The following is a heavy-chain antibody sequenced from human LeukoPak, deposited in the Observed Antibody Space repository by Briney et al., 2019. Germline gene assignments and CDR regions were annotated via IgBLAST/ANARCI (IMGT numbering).Heavy chain of an antibody. D-gene: IGHD5-12*01. J-gene: IGHJ4*02. Sequence: QPGGSLRLSCAASGFTLSTYWMHWVRKAPGKGLVWVSRINPDGSTTTYADSVEGRFTISRDNSKNTLYLQMNSLRAEDTAVYYCARVAGYSGYEPGYFEDWGQGALVTVSS. CDR1: GFTLSTYW. CDR3: ARVAGYSGYEPGYFED. V-gene: IGHV3-74*01. CDR2: INPDGSTT.